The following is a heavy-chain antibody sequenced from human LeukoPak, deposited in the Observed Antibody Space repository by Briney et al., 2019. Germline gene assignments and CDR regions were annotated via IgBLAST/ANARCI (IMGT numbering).Heavy chain of an antibody. CDR3: ARDIVVVPAAIGSNWFDP. CDR1: GYTFTTYY. CDR2: INPGGGST. Sequence: ASVTVSCTASGYTFTTYYMHWVRQAPGQGLEWMGIINPGGGSTSYAQKFQGRVTMTRDTSTSTVYMELSSLRPEDTAVYYCARDIVVVPAAIGSNWFDPWGQGTLVTVSS. D-gene: IGHD2-2*01. J-gene: IGHJ5*02. V-gene: IGHV1-46*01.